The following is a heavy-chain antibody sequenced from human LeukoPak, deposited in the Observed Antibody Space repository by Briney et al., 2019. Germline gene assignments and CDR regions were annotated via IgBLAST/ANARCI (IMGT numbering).Heavy chain of an antibody. Sequence: GGSLRLSCAASGFTFSTYEMNWVRQAPGKGLEWVSYISSSSSTIYYADSVKGRFTISRDNAKNSLYLQMNSLRAEDTAVYYCARERYSQRGNWFDPWGQGTLVTVSS. D-gene: IGHD6-13*01. CDR2: ISSSSSTI. CDR1: GFTFSTYE. CDR3: ARERYSQRGNWFDP. J-gene: IGHJ5*02. V-gene: IGHV3-48*03.